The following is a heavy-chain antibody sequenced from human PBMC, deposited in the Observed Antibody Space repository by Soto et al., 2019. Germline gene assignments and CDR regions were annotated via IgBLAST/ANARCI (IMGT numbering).Heavy chain of an antibody. CDR1: GGTFSSYA. J-gene: IGHJ5*02. D-gene: IGHD1-7*01. CDR3: ARDLHNWNYFWWFDP. V-gene: IGHV1-69*13. Sequence: GASVKVSCKASGGTFSSYAISWVRQAPGQGLEWMGGIIPIFGTANYAQKFQGRVTITADESTSTAYMEPSSLRSEDTAVYYCARDLHNWNYFWWFDPWGQGTLVTVSS. CDR2: IIPIFGTA.